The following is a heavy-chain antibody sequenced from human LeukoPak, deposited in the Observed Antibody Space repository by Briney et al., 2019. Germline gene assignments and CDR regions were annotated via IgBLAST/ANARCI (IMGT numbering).Heavy chain of an antibody. CDR1: VGTFSSYA. V-gene: IGHV1-69*13. D-gene: IGHD3-10*01. J-gene: IGHJ3*02. Sequence: GASVKVSCKASVGTFSSYAISWVRQAPGQGLEWMGGIIPIFGTANYAQKFQGRVTITADESTSTAYMELSSLRSEDTAVYYCARVVPMVRGAPVAAFDIWGQGTMVTVSS. CDR2: IIPIFGTA. CDR3: ARVVPMVRGAPVAAFDI.